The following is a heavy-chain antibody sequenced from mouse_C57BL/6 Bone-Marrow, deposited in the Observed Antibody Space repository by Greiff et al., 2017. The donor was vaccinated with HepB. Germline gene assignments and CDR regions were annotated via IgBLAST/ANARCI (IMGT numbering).Heavy chain of an antibody. CDR2: IYPRSGNT. J-gene: IGHJ2*01. CDR3: ARKIFYSGLYY. V-gene: IGHV1-81*01. CDR1: GYTFTSYG. Sequence: QVQLQQSGAELARPGASVKMSCKASGYTFTSYGISWVKQRNGQGLEWIGEIYPRSGNTHYNEKFKGKATLTADKSSSTSYMELRSLTSEDSAVYCCARKIFYSGLYYWGRGKALTVSS. D-gene: IGHD1-3*01.